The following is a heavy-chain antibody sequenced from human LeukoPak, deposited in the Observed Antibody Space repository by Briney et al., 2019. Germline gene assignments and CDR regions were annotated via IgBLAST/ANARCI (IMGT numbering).Heavy chain of an antibody. D-gene: IGHD3-10*01. CDR1: GGSINSYY. V-gene: IGHV4-59*01. Sequence: SETLSLTCTVSGGSINSYYWSWIRQPPGKGLEWIGYIYYSGSTNYNPSLKSRVTISVDTSKNQFSLKLSSVTAADTAVYYCARGGYYGSGNDFRFDPWGQGTLVTVSS. CDR2: IYYSGST. J-gene: IGHJ5*02. CDR3: ARGGYYGSGNDFRFDP.